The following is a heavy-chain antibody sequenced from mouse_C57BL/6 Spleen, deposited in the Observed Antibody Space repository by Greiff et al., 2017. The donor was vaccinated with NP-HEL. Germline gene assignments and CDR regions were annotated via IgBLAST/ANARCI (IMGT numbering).Heavy chain of an antibody. Sequence: QVQLKESGPGLVAPSQSLSITCTVSGFSLTSYGVHWVRQPPGKGLEWLVVIWSDGSTTYNSALKSKLSISKDKSKSQVFLKMNSLQTDDTAMYYCARRGDYDNYYAMDYWGQGTSVTVSS. D-gene: IGHD2-4*01. CDR1: GFSLTSYG. V-gene: IGHV2-6*03. J-gene: IGHJ4*01. CDR3: ARRGDYDNYYAMDY. CDR2: IWSDGST.